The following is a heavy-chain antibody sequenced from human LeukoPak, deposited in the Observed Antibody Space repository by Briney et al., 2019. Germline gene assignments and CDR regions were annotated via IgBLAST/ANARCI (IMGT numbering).Heavy chain of an antibody. D-gene: IGHD3-10*01. CDR1: GFTFSSYW. Sequence: GGSLRLSCAASGFTFSSYWILWVRQAPGKGLVWVSRINSDGSSTSYADSVKGRFTISRDNAKNTLYLQMNSLRAEDTAVYYCTRDLRNYYGSGSYEDYWGQGTLVTVSS. V-gene: IGHV3-74*01. J-gene: IGHJ4*02. CDR2: INSDGSST. CDR3: TRDLRNYYGSGSYEDY.